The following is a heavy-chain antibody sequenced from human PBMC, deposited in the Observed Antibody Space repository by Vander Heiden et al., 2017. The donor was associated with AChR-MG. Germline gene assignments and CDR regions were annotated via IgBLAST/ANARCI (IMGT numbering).Heavy chain of an antibody. CDR2: ISYDGSNK. CDR1: GFTFSSYA. J-gene: IGHJ4*02. D-gene: IGHD2-15*01. Sequence: QVQLVESGGGVVQPGRSLRLSCAASGFTFSSYAMHWVRQAPGKGLEWVAVISYDGSNKYYADSVKGRFTISRDNSKNTLYLQMNSLRAEDTAVYYCARFHVVAEETVGNYWGQGTLVTVSS. CDR3: ARFHVVAEETVGNY. V-gene: IGHV3-30-3*01.